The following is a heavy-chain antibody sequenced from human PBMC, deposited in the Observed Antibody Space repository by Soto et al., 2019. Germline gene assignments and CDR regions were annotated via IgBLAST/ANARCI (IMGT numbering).Heavy chain of an antibody. CDR1: GGTFSSYA. Sequence: QVQLVQSGAEVKKPGSSVKVSCKASGGTFSSYAISWVRQAPGQRLEWMGGIIPIFGTANYAQKFQGRVTITADESTSTAYMELSSMRSEDTAVYYCARGKITMIDNTPHTPYYYGGMDVWGQGTTVTVSS. CDR3: ARGKITMIDNTPHTPYYYGGMDV. V-gene: IGHV1-69*01. CDR2: IIPIFGTA. J-gene: IGHJ6*02. D-gene: IGHD3-22*01.